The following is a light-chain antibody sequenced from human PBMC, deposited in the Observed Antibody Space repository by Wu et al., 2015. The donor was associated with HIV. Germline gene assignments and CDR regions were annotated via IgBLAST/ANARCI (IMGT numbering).Light chain of an antibody. V-gene: IGKV1-5*03. CDR2: KAS. CDR1: QSISSW. CDR3: QQYGTYLDT. J-gene: IGKJ2*01. Sequence: DIQMTQSPSTLSASVGERVTITCRASQSISSWLAWYQQKPGKAPKLLIYKASTLEFGVPSRFSGGRSGTEFTLTISSLQPDDFATYYCQQYGTYLDTFGQGTKLEIK.